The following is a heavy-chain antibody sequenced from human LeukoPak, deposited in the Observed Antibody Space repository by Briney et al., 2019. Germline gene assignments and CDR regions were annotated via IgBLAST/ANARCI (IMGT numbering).Heavy chain of an antibody. J-gene: IGHJ6*03. Sequence: ASVKVSCKASGYTFTSYYMHWVRQAPGQGLEWMGIINPSGGSTSYAQKFQGRVTMTRDMSTSTVYMELSSLRSEDTAVYYCARGAPNYHDSSGYYYYMDVWGKGTTVTVSS. D-gene: IGHD3-22*01. V-gene: IGHV1-46*01. CDR3: ARGAPNYHDSSGYYYYMDV. CDR1: GYTFTSYY. CDR2: INPSGGST.